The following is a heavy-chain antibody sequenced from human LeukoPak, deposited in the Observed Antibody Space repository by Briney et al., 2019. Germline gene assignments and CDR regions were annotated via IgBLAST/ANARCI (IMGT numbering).Heavy chain of an antibody. CDR3: TTSATIFGSPYIQAFDY. Sequence: GGSLRLSCAASGFTLRDAWMYWVRQAPGKGLEWVGRIKSKTDGGTTEYGAPVKGRFTISRDDSKNTVFLQMNSLKGDDTAVYYCTTSATIFGSPYIQAFDYWGQGTLVTVSS. CDR2: IKSKTDGGTT. CDR1: GFTLRDAW. D-gene: IGHD3-3*01. V-gene: IGHV3-15*01. J-gene: IGHJ4*02.